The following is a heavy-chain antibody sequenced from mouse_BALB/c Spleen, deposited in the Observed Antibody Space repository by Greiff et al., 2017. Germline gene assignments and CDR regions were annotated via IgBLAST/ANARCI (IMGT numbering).Heavy chain of an antibody. CDR2: ISSGGSYT. J-gene: IGHJ3*01. CDR1: GFTFSSYA. Sequence: EVQVVESGGGLVKPGGSLKLSCAASGFTFSSYAMSWVRQSPEKRLEWVAEISSGGSYTYYPDTVTGRFTISRDNAKNTLYLEMSSLRSEDTAMYYCAKAPWFAYWGQGTLVTVSA. CDR3: AKAPWFAY. V-gene: IGHV5-9-4*01.